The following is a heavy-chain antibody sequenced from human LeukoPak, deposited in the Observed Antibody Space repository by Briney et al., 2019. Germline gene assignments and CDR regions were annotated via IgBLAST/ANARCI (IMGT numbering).Heavy chain of an antibody. CDR1: GFTFNNYA. Sequence: PGGSLRLSCAASGFTFNNYAMNWVRQAPGKGLEWVSYISSSSTTIYYADSVKGRFTISRDNAKNSLYLQMNSLRAEDTAVYYCARAMVPPPERGWSTSYWYFDLWGRGTLVTVSS. CDR2: ISSSSTTI. CDR3: ARAMVPPPERGWSTSYWYFDL. V-gene: IGHV3-48*04. D-gene: IGHD3-10*01. J-gene: IGHJ2*01.